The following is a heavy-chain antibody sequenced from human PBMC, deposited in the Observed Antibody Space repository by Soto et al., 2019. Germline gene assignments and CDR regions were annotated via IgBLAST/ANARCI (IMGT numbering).Heavy chain of an antibody. CDR2: INPNSGGT. J-gene: IGHJ6*02. Sequence: ASVKVSCKASGYTFTGYYMHWVRQAPGQGLEWMGWINPNSGGTNYAQKFQGRVTMTRDTSISTAYMELSRLRSDDTAVYYCATYSGGSGWYRLYYYHYGMDVWGQGTTVTVSS. CDR3: ATYSGGSGWYRLYYYHYGMDV. V-gene: IGHV1-2*02. CDR1: GYTFTGYY. D-gene: IGHD6-19*01.